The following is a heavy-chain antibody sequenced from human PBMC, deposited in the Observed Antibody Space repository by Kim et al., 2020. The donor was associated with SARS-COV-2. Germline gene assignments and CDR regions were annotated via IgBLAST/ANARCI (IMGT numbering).Heavy chain of an antibody. D-gene: IGHD6-13*01. CDR2: INQSGST. V-gene: IGHV4-34*01. CDR3: ARGKTRLRPLAAAGRELDY. Sequence: SETLSLTCAVYGGSFSGYYWSWIRQPPGKGLEWIGEINQSGSTNYNPSLKSRVTISVDTSKNQFSLKLSSVTAADTAVYYCARGKTRLRPLAAAGRELDYWGQGTLVTVSS. J-gene: IGHJ4*02. CDR1: GGSFSGYY.